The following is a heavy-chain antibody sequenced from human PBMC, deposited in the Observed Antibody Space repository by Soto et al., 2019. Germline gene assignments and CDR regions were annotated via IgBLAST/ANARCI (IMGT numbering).Heavy chain of an antibody. CDR2: ISYSGST. D-gene: IGHD3-3*01. CDR1: GGSMSSHY. Sequence: PSETLSLTCTVSGGSMSSHYWTWLRQPPGKGLEWIGYISYSGSTYYNPSLKSRVTISADTSRNQFSLKLSSVIAADTAVYYCARRGLDFWSGYYDYWGQGTLVTVSS. V-gene: IGHV4-59*11. CDR3: ARRGLDFWSGYYDY. J-gene: IGHJ4*02.